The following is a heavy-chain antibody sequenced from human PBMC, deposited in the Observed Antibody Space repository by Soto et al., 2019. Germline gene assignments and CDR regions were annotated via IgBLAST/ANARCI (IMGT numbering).Heavy chain of an antibody. D-gene: IGHD1-26*01. CDR3: AMATCIVGATLSCFPYWYFDL. CDR1: GYTFTDYA. CDR2: INTNNGNT. V-gene: IGHV1-18*01. Sequence: ASVKVSCKASGYTFTDYAISWVRQAPGQGLEWMGWINTNNGNTNFAQELQGRVSMTIDTSTSTVYMELRSLRSDDTAVYYCAMATCIVGATLSCFPYWYFDLWGRGTLVTVSS. J-gene: IGHJ2*01.